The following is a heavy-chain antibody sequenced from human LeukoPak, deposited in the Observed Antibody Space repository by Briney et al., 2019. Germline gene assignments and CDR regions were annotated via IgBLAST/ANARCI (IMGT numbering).Heavy chain of an antibody. Sequence: SETLSLTCTVSGGSVSSYYWSWIRQPPGKGLEWIGYIYYSGSTNYNPSLKSRVTISVDTSKNQFSLKLSSVTAADTAVYYCARTSGSYFYYYGMDVWGQGTTVTVSS. CDR2: IYYSGST. V-gene: IGHV4-59*02. CDR3: ARTSGSYFYYYGMDV. J-gene: IGHJ6*02. D-gene: IGHD1-26*01. CDR1: GGSVSSYY.